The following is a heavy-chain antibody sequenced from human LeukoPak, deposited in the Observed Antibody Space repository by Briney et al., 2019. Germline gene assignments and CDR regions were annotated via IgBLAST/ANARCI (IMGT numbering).Heavy chain of an antibody. CDR3: ARLAVVDYCYYYYMDV. Sequence: PSETLSLTCTVSGGSISSYYWSWIRQPPGKGLEWIGYIYYSGSTNYNPSLKSRVTISVDTSKNQFSLKLSSVTAADTAVYYCARLAVVDYCYYYYMDVWGKGTTVTVSS. V-gene: IGHV4-59*01. J-gene: IGHJ6*03. D-gene: IGHD5-18*01. CDR1: GGSISSYY. CDR2: IYYSGST.